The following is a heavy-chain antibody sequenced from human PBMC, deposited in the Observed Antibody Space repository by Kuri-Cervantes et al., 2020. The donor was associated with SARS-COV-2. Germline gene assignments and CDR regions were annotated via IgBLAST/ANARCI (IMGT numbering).Heavy chain of an antibody. CDR2: IYYSGST. D-gene: IGHD2-21*01. CDR1: GGSISSSSYY. J-gene: IGHJ4*02. CDR3: ARVGVVIAIPDY. Sequence: SETLSLTCTVSGGSISSSSYYWGWIRQPPGKGLEWIGSIYYSGSTYYNPSLKSRVTISVDTSKNQFSLKLSSVTAADTAVYYCARVGVVIAIPDYWGQGTLVTVSS. V-gene: IGHV4-39*07.